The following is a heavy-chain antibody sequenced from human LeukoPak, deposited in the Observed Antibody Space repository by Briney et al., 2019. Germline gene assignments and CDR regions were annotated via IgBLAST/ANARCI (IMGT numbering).Heavy chain of an antibody. D-gene: IGHD3-22*01. V-gene: IGHV4-59*11. CDR1: GGSTSGRY. CDR2: IHYDGRT. Sequence: SETLSLTCTVSGGSTSGRYWTWIRQPPGKGLEWIGYIHYDGRTNYNPSFKSRVIISLDTSNNQFSLNLKSVTAADTAAYYCARLVNYGYSDYWGQGTLVTVSS. CDR3: ARLVNYGYSDY. J-gene: IGHJ4*02.